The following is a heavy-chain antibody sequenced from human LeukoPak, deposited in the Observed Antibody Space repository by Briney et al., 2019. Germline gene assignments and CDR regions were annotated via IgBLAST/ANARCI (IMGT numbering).Heavy chain of an antibody. Sequence: LRLSCAAYGFTVSSNYMSWIRQSPGKGLEWIGYISHSGSTYYNPSLTGRVTISVDRSKNQFSLKLNSVTAADTAVYYCASHVGWPRDWFDPWGQGTLVTVSS. CDR3: ASHVGWPRDWFDP. CDR1: GFTVSSNY. V-gene: IGHV4-30-2*06. D-gene: IGHD6-19*01. J-gene: IGHJ5*02. CDR2: ISHSGST.